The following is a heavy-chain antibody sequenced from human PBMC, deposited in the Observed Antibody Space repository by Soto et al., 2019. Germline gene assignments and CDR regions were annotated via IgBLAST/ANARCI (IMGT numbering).Heavy chain of an antibody. CDR2: ISSSSSYI. CDR1: GFTFSSYS. Sequence: GGSLRLSCAASGFTFSSYSMNWVRQAPGKGLEWVSSISSSSSYIYYADSVKGRFTISRDNAKNSLYLQMNSLRAEDTAVYYCAREDYCSGGSCYGGNYYGMDVWGQGTTVTVSS. CDR3: AREDYCSGGSCYGGNYYGMDV. J-gene: IGHJ6*02. D-gene: IGHD2-15*01. V-gene: IGHV3-21*01.